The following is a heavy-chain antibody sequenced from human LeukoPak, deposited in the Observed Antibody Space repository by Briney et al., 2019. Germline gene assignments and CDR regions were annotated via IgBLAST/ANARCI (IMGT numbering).Heavy chain of an antibody. CDR3: ARDLGQLGSIGWFDP. CDR2: ISSSSSYI. Sequence: RGSLRLXCAASGFTFSSYSMNWVRQAPGKGLEWVSCISSSSSYICYADSIKGRFTISRDNAKNSLYLPMNSLRAEDTAVYYCARDLGQLGSIGWFDPWGQGTLVTVSS. D-gene: IGHD6-6*01. J-gene: IGHJ5*02. V-gene: IGHV3-21*01. CDR1: GFTFSSYS.